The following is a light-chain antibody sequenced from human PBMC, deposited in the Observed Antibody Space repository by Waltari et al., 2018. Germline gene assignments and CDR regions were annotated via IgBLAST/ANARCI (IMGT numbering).Light chain of an antibody. CDR2: GAS. CDR3: QQYDNLLFT. Sequence: DIQMTQSPSSLSASVGDRVTITCQASQDIRNYLNWYQQKPGKAPKVLIYGASNLETGVPSRFSVSGSGTHFTFTISSLQPEDIATYYCQQYDNLLFTFGPGTKVDIK. V-gene: IGKV1-33*01. CDR1: QDIRNY. J-gene: IGKJ3*01.